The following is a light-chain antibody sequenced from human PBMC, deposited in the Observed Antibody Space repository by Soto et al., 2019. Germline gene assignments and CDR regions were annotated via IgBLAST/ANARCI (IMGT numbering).Light chain of an antibody. J-gene: IGKJ1*01. CDR3: QQCGSSPWT. Sequence: EIVMTQSPVTLSVSPWERATLSCRASQSVSSNVAWCQQKPGQAPRLLIYQTSARATGIPGRFSGSGSGTDFTLTISRLEPEDFAVYYCQQCGSSPWTFGQGTKVDIK. V-gene: IGKV3-20*01. CDR2: QTS. CDR1: QSVSSN.